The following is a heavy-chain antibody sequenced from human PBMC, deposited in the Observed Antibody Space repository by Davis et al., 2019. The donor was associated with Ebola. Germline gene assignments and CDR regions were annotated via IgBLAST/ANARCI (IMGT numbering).Heavy chain of an antibody. J-gene: IGHJ5*02. CDR3: AAELLRGWFDP. CDR1: GGSITSSH. Sequence: GSLRLSCTVSGGSITSSHWSWIRQSAGKGLEWIADIYDTGSTSYNPSLKSRVTISVDTSKNQFSLKLSSVTAADTAVYYCAAELLRGWFDPWGQGTLVTVSS. D-gene: IGHD3-22*01. V-gene: IGHV4-59*01. CDR2: IYDTGST.